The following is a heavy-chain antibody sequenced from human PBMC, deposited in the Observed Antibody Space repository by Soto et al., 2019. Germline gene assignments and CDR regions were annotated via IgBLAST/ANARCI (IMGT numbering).Heavy chain of an antibody. J-gene: IGHJ4*02. D-gene: IGHD3-10*01. CDR1: GCSLSRESFS. Sequence: SETLFLTCTVSGCSLSRESFSLGRVPRPPGKGLEWIGYIYYSGSTNYNPSLKSRVTISLDTSKNQFSLKLSSLTAADTAVYYCARGPGKLRGFDYWVQGTLVTVSS. CDR3: ARGPGKLRGFDY. V-gene: IGHV4-61*01. CDR2: IYYSGST.